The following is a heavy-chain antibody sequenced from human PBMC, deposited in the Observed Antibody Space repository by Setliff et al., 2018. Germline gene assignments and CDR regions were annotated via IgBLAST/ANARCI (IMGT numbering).Heavy chain of an antibody. CDR1: GGSFSGHH. J-gene: IGHJ3*02. CDR3: ARGDYYDSSAYSPDTFDI. Sequence: PSETLSLTCAVYGGSFSGHHWCWIRQPPRKGLEWIGEINHSGSANYNPSLKSRVTISLDTSKNQFSLKLSSVTAADTAVYYCARGDYYDSSAYSPDTFDIWGQGTMVTVSS. CDR2: INHSGSA. V-gene: IGHV4-34*01. D-gene: IGHD3-22*01.